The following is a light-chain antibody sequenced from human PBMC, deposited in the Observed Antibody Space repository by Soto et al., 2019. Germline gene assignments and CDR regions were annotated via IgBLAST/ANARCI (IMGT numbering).Light chain of an antibody. Sequence: EIVMTHSPATLSVSPCGRATLSFRDSQSISDTLAWYQQKPGQAPRLLIYSASRGATGFPARFSGSGSGTDFTLTISSLQSEDFAVYYCQQYGSSSRTFGQGTKVDNK. J-gene: IGKJ1*01. CDR1: QSISDT. CDR3: QQYGSSSRT. V-gene: IGKV3-15*01. CDR2: SAS.